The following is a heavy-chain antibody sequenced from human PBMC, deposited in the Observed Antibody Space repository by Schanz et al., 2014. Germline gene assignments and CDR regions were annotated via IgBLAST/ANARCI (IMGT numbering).Heavy chain of an antibody. CDR1: GFTFSTSA. CDR2: ILGLASTT. CDR3: TRDVRLDRRGNWFDP. J-gene: IGHJ5*02. V-gene: IGHV3-23*01. Sequence: EVQLLESGGGLVQPGGSLRLSCAASGFTFSTSAMSGVRQVPGKGLEWVSAILGLASTTYYADSVKGRFTISRDNSKNLLYLQMNSLRAEDTAVYYCTRDVRLDRRGNWFDPWGQGTLVTVSS. D-gene: IGHD1-1*01.